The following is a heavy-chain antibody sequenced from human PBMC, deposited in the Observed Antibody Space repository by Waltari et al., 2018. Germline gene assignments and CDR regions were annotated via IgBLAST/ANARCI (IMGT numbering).Heavy chain of an antibody. V-gene: IGHV4-38-2*01. Sequence: QVQLQESGPGLVKPSETLSLTCAVSGYSISSGYYWGWIRQPPGKGLEWIGSIYHSGSNYSNPSLKSRVTISVDTSKNQFSLKLSSVTAADTAVYYCARAGGSGTYSRYYYYYMDVWGKGTTVTVSS. CDR3: ARAGGSGTYSRYYYYYMDV. J-gene: IGHJ6*03. CDR1: GYSISSGYY. D-gene: IGHD3-10*01. CDR2: IYHSGSN.